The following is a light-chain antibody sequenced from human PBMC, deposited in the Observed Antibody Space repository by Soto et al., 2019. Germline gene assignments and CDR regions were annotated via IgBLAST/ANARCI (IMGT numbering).Light chain of an antibody. CDR2: DVS. Sequence: DIQMTQSPSSLSASVGDRVTITCQASQDISNYLNWYQHKPGKAPKLLIYDVSNLETGVPSRFSGSGSGSGTEFTFTISSLQPEDIATCYCHHYASVPYSFGQGTKLDIK. CDR1: QDISNY. V-gene: IGKV1-33*01. J-gene: IGKJ2*03. CDR3: HHYASVPYS.